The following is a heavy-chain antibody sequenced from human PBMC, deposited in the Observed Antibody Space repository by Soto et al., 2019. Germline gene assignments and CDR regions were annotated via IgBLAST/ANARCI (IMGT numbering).Heavy chain of an antibody. V-gene: IGHV4-59*08. CDR2: IYYSGST. Sequence: QVQLQESGPGLVKPSETLSLTCTVSGGSISSYYWSWIRQPPGKGLEWIGYIYYSGSTNYNPSLKSRVTISVDTSKNQFSLKLSSVTAADTAVYYCARLRGGYNLDYWGQGTLVTVSS. D-gene: IGHD6-25*01. J-gene: IGHJ4*02. CDR1: GGSISSYY. CDR3: ARLRGGYNLDY.